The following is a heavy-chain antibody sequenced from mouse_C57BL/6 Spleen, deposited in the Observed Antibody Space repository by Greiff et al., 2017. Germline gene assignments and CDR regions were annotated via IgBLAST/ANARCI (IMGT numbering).Heavy chain of an antibody. Sequence: VQLQASGPELVKPGASVKISCKASGYAFSSSWMNWVKQRPGKGLEWIGRIYPGDGDTNYNGKVKGKATLTADKSFSTAYMQLSSLTSEDSAVYFCARGGGGNFYFDYWGKGTTLTVSS. CDR1: GYAFSSSW. CDR3: ARGGGGNFYFDY. V-gene: IGHV1-82*01. CDR2: IYPGDGDT. J-gene: IGHJ2*01. D-gene: IGHD2-1*01.